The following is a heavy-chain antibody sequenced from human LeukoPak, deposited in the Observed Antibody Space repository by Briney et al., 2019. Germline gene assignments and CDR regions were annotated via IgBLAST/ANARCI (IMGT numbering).Heavy chain of an antibody. V-gene: IGHV3-7*01. CDR2: IKEDGSEK. D-gene: IGHD5-18*01. J-gene: IGHJ4*02. CDR1: GFTFSSYS. Sequence: GGGLRLSCAASGFTFSSYSMKWVRQAPGKGLEWGANIKEDGSEKYYVDSVKGRFTISRDNAKNSLYLQMVSLRAEDTALYYCSRGLPEGGYRYGQPGQDYWGAGTLGTVSS. CDR3: SRGLPEGGYRYGQPGQDY.